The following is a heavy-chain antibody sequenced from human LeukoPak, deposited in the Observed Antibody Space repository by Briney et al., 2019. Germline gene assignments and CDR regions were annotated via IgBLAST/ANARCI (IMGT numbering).Heavy chain of an antibody. Sequence: ASVKVSFKVSGYTLTELSMHWVRQAPGKGLEWMGGFDPEDGETIYAQKFQGRVTMTEDTSTDTAYMELSSLRSEDTAVYYCATEYSGYDRGVYWGQGTLVTVSS. CDR2: FDPEDGET. D-gene: IGHD5-12*01. CDR3: ATEYSGYDRGVY. J-gene: IGHJ4*02. V-gene: IGHV1-24*01. CDR1: GYTLTELS.